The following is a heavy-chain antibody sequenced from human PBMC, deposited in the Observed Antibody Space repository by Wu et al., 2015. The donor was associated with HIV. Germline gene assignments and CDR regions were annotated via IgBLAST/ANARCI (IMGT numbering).Heavy chain of an antibody. CDR1: GDIFTNFG. V-gene: IGHV1-18*01. CDR3: ARDGRDGFNPAYNWLDP. J-gene: IGHJ5*02. D-gene: IGHD5-24*01. CDR2: ISAYNGNT. Sequence: QVHLVQSGNEVKKPGASVKVSCTASGDIFTNFGITWVRQAPGQGLEWVGWISAYNGNTNYAQKFQGRVTMTSDTTTRTAYLELRSLRSDDTAIYYCARDGRDGFNPAYNWLDPWGQGTLVTVSS.